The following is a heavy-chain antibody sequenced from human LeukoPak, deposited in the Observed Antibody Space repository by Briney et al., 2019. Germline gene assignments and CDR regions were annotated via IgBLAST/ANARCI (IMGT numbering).Heavy chain of an antibody. J-gene: IGHJ4*02. CDR3: ATIPIVVVVAANPRGFDY. D-gene: IGHD2-15*01. V-gene: IGHV4-39*07. CDR1: GGSISSSSYY. Sequence: SETLSLTCTVSGGSISSSSYYWGWIRQPPGKGLEWIGSIYYSGSTYYNPSLKSRVTISVDTSKNQFFLKLSSVTAADTAVYYCATIPIVVVVAANPRGFDYWGQGTLVTVSS. CDR2: IYYSGST.